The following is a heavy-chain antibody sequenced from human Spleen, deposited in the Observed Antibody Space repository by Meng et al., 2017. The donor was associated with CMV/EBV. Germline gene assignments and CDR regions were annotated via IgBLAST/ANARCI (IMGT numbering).Heavy chain of an antibody. V-gene: IGHV1-2*02. Sequence: TFTGYYMHWVRQAPGQGLEWMGWINPNSGGTNYAQKFQGRVTMTRDTSISTAYMELSRLRSDDTAVYYCARAGCSSTSCYGWDWFDPWGQGTLVTVSS. CDR2: INPNSGGT. CDR3: ARAGCSSTSCYGWDWFDP. CDR1: TFTGYY. D-gene: IGHD2-2*01. J-gene: IGHJ5*02.